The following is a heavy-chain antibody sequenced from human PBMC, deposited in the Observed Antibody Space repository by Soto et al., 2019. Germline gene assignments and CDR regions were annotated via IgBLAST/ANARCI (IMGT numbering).Heavy chain of an antibody. Sequence: PSETLSLTCTVSGGSISSYYWSWIRQPPGKGLEWIGYIYYSGSTNYNPSLKSRVTISVDTSKNQFSLKLSSVTAADTAVYYCARGPDYDYIWGSYLPFDPWGQGTLVTVSS. CDR3: ARGPDYDYIWGSYLPFDP. CDR1: GGSISSYY. D-gene: IGHD3-16*02. V-gene: IGHV4-59*01. CDR2: IYYSGST. J-gene: IGHJ5*02.